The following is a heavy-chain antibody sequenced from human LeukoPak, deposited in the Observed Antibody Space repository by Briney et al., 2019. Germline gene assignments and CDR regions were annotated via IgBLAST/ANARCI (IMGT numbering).Heavy chain of an antibody. V-gene: IGHV1-69*13. CDR3: ARPRVVVVPAAMIWFDP. Sequence: SVKVSCKASGGTFSSYAISWVRQAPGQGLEWMGGIIPIFGTANYAQKFQGRVTITADESTSTAYMELSSLRSEDTAVYYCARPRVVVVPAAMIWFDPWGQGTLVTVSS. CDR2: IIPIFGTA. D-gene: IGHD2-2*01. J-gene: IGHJ5*02. CDR1: GGTFSSYA.